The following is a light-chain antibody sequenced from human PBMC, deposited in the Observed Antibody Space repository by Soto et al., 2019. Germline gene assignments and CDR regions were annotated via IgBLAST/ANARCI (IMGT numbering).Light chain of an antibody. CDR1: NSDVGRYNS. CDR3: QSYDSRLSGVL. Sequence: QSVLTQPHSVSGSPGQSVTISCTGTNSDVGRYNSVSWYQQLPGKAPKIIIYGNTNRPSGVPDRFSGSKSGTSASLAITGLQAEDEADYYCQSYDSRLSGVLFGGGTKLTVL. J-gene: IGLJ2*01. CDR2: GNT. V-gene: IGLV2-11*01.